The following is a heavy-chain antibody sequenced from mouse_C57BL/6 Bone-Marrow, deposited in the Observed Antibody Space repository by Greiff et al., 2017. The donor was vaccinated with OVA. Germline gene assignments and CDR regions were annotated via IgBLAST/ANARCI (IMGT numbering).Heavy chain of an antibody. CDR2: IYPGSGNT. D-gene: IGHD1-1*01. Sequence: QVQLQQSGAELVRPGASVKLSCKASGYTFTDYYINWVKQRPGQGLEWIARIYPGSGNTYYNEKFKGKATLTAEKSSSTAYMQLSSLTSEDSAVYFCARDYGPYYAMDYWGQGTSVTVSS. J-gene: IGHJ4*01. CDR1: GYTFTDYY. CDR3: ARDYGPYYAMDY. V-gene: IGHV1-76*01.